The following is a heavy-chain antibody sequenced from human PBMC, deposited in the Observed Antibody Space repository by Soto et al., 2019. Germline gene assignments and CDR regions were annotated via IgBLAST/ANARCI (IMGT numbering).Heavy chain of an antibody. D-gene: IGHD2-2*01. CDR3: ARGDLGVVPAANSSDY. J-gene: IGHJ4*02. Sequence: GGSLRLSCAASGFTFSSYSMNWVRQAPGKGLEWVSSISSSSSYIYYADSVKGRFTISRDNAKNSLYLQMNSLRAEDTAVYYCARGDLGVVPAANSSDYWGQGPLVTLSS. CDR1: GFTFSSYS. CDR2: ISSSSSYI. V-gene: IGHV3-21*01.